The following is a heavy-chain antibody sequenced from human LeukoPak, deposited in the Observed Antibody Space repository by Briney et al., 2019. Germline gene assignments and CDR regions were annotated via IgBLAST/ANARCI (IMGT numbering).Heavy chain of an antibody. CDR2: INQDESKK. Sequence: PGGPLSFSFEPPGLTFVTDWLCWFGQPQGKGLEWVANINQDESKKYYADSVKRRFTISRDNAKNSLYLQMSSLTAEDTAIYYCARDHAYRADYWGQGTLVTVSS. J-gene: IGHJ4*02. D-gene: IGHD2-2*01. CDR3: ARDHAYRADY. CDR1: GLTFVTDW. V-gene: IGHV3-7*01.